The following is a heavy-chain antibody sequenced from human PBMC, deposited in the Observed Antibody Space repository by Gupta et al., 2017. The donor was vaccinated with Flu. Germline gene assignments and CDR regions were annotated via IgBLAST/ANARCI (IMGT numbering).Heavy chain of an antibody. CDR2: ISWDGCST. D-gene: IGHD5-18*01. V-gene: IGHV3-43*01. Sequence: EWVSLISWDGCSTYYADSVKGRFTISRDNSKNSLYLQMNSLRIEDTALYYCAKDLVRGYSYGSTYYYYSMDVWGQGTTVTVSS. CDR3: AKDLVRGYSYGSTYYYYSMDV. J-gene: IGHJ6*02.